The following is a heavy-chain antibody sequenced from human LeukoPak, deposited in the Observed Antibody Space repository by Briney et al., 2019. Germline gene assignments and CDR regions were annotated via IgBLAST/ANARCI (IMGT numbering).Heavy chain of an antibody. CDR3: ARAKRGIAVAGTLWFDP. CDR2: IKQDGSEK. CDR1: GFTFSSYW. J-gene: IGHJ5*02. D-gene: IGHD6-19*01. Sequence: GGSLRPSCAASGFTFSSYWMSWVRQAPGKGLEWVANIKQDGSEKYYVDSVKGRFTISRDNAKNSLYLQMNSLRAEDTAVYYCARAKRGIAVAGTLWFDPWGQGTLVTVSS. V-gene: IGHV3-7*01.